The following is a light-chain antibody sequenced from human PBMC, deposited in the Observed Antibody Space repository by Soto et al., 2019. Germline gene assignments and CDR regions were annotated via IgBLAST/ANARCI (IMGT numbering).Light chain of an antibody. CDR2: DVS. V-gene: IGLV2-14*01. CDR3: SSSTSTNTLI. Sequence: QSALTQPASVSGSPGQSITISCTGTSSDVGSYNYVSWYQQNPGKAPKLIIHDVSNRPSGVSNRFSGSKSGNTASLTISGLQAEDEANYYCSSSTSTNTLIFGGGTKLTVL. J-gene: IGLJ2*01. CDR1: SSDVGSYNY.